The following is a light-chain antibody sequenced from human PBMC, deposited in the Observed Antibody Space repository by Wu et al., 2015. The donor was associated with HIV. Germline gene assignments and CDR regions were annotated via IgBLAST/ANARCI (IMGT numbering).Light chain of an antibody. CDR3: QKYNSAPFT. J-gene: IGKJ3*01. CDR2: AAS. Sequence: DIQMTQSPSSLSASIGDRVTITCRASQDISNYLAWYQQRPGKAPKLLIHAASTLQSGVPSRFSGSLSGTDFTLTISSLQSEGVATYYCQKYNSAPFTFGPGIKLDIK. V-gene: IGKV1-27*01. CDR1: QDISNY.